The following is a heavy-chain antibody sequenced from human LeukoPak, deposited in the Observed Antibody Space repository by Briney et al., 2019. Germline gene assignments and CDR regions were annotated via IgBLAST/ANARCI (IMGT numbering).Heavy chain of an antibody. Sequence: SETLSLTCTVSGASISSSSYYWGWIRQPPGKGLEWIGSIYYSGSTYYNPSLKSRVTISVDTSKNQFSLKLSSVTAADTAVYYCASPVTGYWGQGTLVTVSS. CDR1: GASISSSSYY. V-gene: IGHV4-39*01. CDR3: ASPVTGY. J-gene: IGHJ4*02. CDR2: IYYSGST.